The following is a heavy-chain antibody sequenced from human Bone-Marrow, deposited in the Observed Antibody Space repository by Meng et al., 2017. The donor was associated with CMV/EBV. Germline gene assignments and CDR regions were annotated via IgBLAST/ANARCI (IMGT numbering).Heavy chain of an antibody. CDR3: VGVPASNWFDP. J-gene: IGHJ5*02. V-gene: IGHV1-18*01. CDR1: GYTFTSYG. D-gene: IGHD2-2*01. Sequence: ASVKVSCKASGYTFTSYGISWVRQAPGQGLEWMGWISPYSGNTRYAQKLQGRVTMTTDTSTSTAYMELRSLRSEDTAVYYCVGVPASNWFDPWGQGTLVTVSS. CDR2: ISPYSGNT.